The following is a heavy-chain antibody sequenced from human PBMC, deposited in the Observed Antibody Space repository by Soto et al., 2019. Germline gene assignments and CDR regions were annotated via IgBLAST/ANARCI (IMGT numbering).Heavy chain of an antibody. Sequence: GGSLRLSCAASGFTFSSYAMSWVRQAPGKGLEWVSAISGSGGSTYYADSVKGRFTISRDNSKNTLYLQMNSLRAEDTAVYYCAKDSSGYCSSTSCYLDYWGQGTLVTVSS. CDR2: ISGSGGST. CDR1: GFTFSSYA. V-gene: IGHV3-23*01. CDR3: AKDSSGYCSSTSCYLDY. D-gene: IGHD2-2*01. J-gene: IGHJ4*02.